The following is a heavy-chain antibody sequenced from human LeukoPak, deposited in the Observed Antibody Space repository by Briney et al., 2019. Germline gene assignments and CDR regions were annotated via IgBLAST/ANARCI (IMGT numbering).Heavy chain of an antibody. CDR1: GFTFSSYS. D-gene: IGHD3-22*01. V-gene: IGHV3-21*01. CDR3: ARNFGGGDSSGPYY. Sequence: PGGSLRLSCAASGFTFSSYSMNWVRQAPGKVLEWVSSISSSSSYIYYADSVKGRFTISRDNAKNSLYLQMNSLRAEDTAVYYCARNFGGGDSSGPYYWGQGTLVTVSS. J-gene: IGHJ4*02. CDR2: ISSSSSYI.